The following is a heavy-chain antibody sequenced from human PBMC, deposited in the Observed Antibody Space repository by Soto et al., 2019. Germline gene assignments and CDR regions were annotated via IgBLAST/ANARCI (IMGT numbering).Heavy chain of an antibody. J-gene: IGHJ3*02. CDR1: GFTVSSNY. CDR3: ARKGGGIVATIPFDI. Sequence: EVQLVESGGGLVQPGGSLRLSCAASGFTVSSNYMSWVRQAPGKGLEWVSVIYSGGSTYYADSVKGRFTISRDNSKNTLYLQMNSLRAEDTAVYYCARKGGGIVATIPFDIWGQGTMVTVSS. D-gene: IGHD5-12*01. V-gene: IGHV3-66*01. CDR2: IYSGGST.